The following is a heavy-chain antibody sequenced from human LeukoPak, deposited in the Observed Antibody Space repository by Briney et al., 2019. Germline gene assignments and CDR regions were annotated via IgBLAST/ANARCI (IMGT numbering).Heavy chain of an antibody. D-gene: IGHD6-13*01. Sequence: SETLSLTCTVSGGSFSSSSYYWSWIRQPPGKGLEWIGYIYHSGSTYYNPSLKRRVTLSVDRSKNQFSLKLSSVTAADTAVYYCARAYGQQLATFDYWGQGTLVTVSS. V-gene: IGHV4-30-2*01. CDR1: GGSFSSSSYY. CDR3: ARAYGQQLATFDY. J-gene: IGHJ4*02. CDR2: IYHSGST.